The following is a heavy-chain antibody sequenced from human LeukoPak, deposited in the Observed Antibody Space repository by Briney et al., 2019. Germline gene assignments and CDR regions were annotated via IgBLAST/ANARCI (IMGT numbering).Heavy chain of an antibody. CDR2: INPKSGGT. D-gene: IGHD3-16*01. Sequence: ASVKVSCKASGYTFTGYYIHWVRQAPGQGLEWMGWINPKSGGTNYAQRLQGRVTLTRDTSINTSYMELSRPRSDDTAVYYCARVDPLNLGIPDFWGQGSLVTVSS. CDR1: GYTFTGYY. V-gene: IGHV1-2*02. J-gene: IGHJ4*02. CDR3: ARVDPLNLGIPDF.